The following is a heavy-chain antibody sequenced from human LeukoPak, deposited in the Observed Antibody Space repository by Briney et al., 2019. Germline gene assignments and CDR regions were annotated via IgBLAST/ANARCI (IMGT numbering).Heavy chain of an antibody. Sequence: SETLSLTCAVYGGSFSGYYWSWIRQPPGKGLEWIGEINHSGSTNYNPSLKSRVTISVDTSKNQFSLKLSSVTAADTAVYYCARGNNYVWGSYRYGFDPWGQGTLVTVSS. J-gene: IGHJ5*02. CDR3: ARGNNYVWGSYRYGFDP. CDR2: INHSGST. CDR1: GGSFSGYY. V-gene: IGHV4-34*01. D-gene: IGHD3-16*02.